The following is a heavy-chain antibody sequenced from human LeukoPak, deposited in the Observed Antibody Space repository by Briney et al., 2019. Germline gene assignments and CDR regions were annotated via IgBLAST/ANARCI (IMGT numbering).Heavy chain of an antibody. CDR1: GFTFSDYY. D-gene: IGHD2-8*01. CDR2: ISSSGSTI. CDR3: AREGRYCTNGVCSTSLYYFDY. Sequence: GGSLRLSCAASGFTFSDYYMSWIRQAPGTGLEWVSYISSSGSTIYYADSVKGRFTISRDNAKNSLYLQMNSLRAEDTAVYYCAREGRYCTNGVCSTSLYYFDYWGQGTTVTVSS. V-gene: IGHV3-11*01. J-gene: IGHJ4*03.